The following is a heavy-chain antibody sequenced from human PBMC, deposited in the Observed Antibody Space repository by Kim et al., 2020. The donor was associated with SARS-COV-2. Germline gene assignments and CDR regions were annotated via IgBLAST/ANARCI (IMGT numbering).Heavy chain of an antibody. CDR1: GFTFSSYA. J-gene: IGHJ4*02. CDR3: ARDKRFVSDY. V-gene: IGHV3-30-3*01. Sequence: GGSLRLSCAASGFTFSSYAMHWVRQAPGKGLEWVAVISYDGSNKYYADSVKGRFTISRDNSKNTLYLQMNSLRAEDTAVYYCARDKRFVSDYWGQGTLVTVSS. D-gene: IGHD3-16*01. CDR2: ISYDGSNK.